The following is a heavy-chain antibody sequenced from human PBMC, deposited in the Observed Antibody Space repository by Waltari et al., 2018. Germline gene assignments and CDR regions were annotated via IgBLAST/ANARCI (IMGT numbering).Heavy chain of an antibody. V-gene: IGHV1-69*09. J-gene: IGHJ6*02. Sequence: QVQLVQSGAEVKKPGSSVKVSCKASGGTFSSYAISWVRQAPGQGLEWMGRNLPIRGIANYAQKFQGRVTITADKSTSTAYMELSSLRSEDTAVYYCASPSWNYYYYGMDVWGQGTTVTVSS. CDR1: GGTFSSYA. CDR2: NLPIRGIA. CDR3: ASPSWNYYYYGMDV. D-gene: IGHD2-2*01.